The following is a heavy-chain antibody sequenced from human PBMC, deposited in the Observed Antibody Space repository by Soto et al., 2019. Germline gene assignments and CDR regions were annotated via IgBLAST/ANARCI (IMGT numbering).Heavy chain of an antibody. CDR2: FDPEDGET. Sequence: ASVKVSCKVSGYTLTELSMHWVRQAPGKGLERMGGFDPEDGETIYAQKFQGRVTMTEDTSTDTAYMELSSLRSEDTAVYYCATLSLYYYGMDVWGQGTTVTVSS. CDR3: ATLSLYYYGMDV. J-gene: IGHJ6*02. V-gene: IGHV1-24*01. CDR1: GYTLTELS.